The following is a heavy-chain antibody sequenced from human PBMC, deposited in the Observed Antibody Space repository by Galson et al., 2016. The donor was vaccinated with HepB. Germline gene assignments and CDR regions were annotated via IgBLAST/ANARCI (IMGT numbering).Heavy chain of an antibody. J-gene: IGHJ1*01. CDR3: TREPFTRPWDF. D-gene: IGHD1-26*01. V-gene: IGHV3-7*03. CDR2: INEDESAT. CDR1: GFNFGTFW. Sequence: SLRLSCAASGFNFGTFWMAWVRQAPRKGLEWVATINEDESATFYVDSVKGRFTISRDNGKNSLYLQMNSLRADDTAVYYCTREPFTRPWDFWGQGTLVTVSS.